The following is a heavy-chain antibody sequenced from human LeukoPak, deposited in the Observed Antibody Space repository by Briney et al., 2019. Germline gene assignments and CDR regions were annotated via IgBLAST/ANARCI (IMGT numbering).Heavy chain of an antibody. CDR1: GDSVSSSSAV. D-gene: IGHD4-11*01. V-gene: IGHV6-1*01. CDR2: TYYRSKWHN. CDR3: AGTTDYSSFLAF. J-gene: IGHJ4*02. Sequence: SQTLSLTCAISGDSVSSSSAVWNWIRQSPSRGLEWLGRTYYRSKWHNEYAESVKSRISITSDTSKNQFSLQLNSVTPEDTAEYYCAGTTDYSSFLAFWGQGTLVTVSS.